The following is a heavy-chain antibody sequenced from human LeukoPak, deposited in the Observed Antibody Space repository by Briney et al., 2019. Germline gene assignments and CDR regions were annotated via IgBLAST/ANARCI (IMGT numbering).Heavy chain of an antibody. J-gene: IGHJ4*02. CDR1: GYTFSGYY. D-gene: IGHD3-16*01. Sequence: AAVKVSCKASGYTFSGYYMHWVRQAPGQGLEWMGWINPNSGDTNSAQTFQGRVTMTRDTSISTAYMELSSLTSDDTADYYCARYQNAYGVPDSWGQGTLVTVSS. V-gene: IGHV1-2*02. CDR3: ARYQNAYGVPDS. CDR2: INPNSGDT.